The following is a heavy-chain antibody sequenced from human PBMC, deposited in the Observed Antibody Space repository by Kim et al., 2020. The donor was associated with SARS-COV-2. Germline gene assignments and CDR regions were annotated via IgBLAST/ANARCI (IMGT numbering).Heavy chain of an antibody. Sequence: GGSLRLSCAASGFTFSSYAMSWVRQAPGKGLEWVSAISGSGGSTYYADSVKGRFTISRDNSKNTLYLQMNSLRAEDTAVYYCAKDRGKGFTYYYDSSGYYGGTVIWGQGTMVTVSS. V-gene: IGHV3-23*01. D-gene: IGHD3-22*01. CDR1: GFTFSSYA. CDR3: AKDRGKGFTYYYDSSGYYGGTVI. J-gene: IGHJ3*02. CDR2: ISGSGGST.